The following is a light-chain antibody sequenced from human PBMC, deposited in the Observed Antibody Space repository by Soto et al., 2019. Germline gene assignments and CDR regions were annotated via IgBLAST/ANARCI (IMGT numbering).Light chain of an antibody. J-gene: IGLJ2*01. CDR3: SSHTSSGTLV. CDR1: SSDVGCYNY. Sequence: QSALTQPASVSGSPGQSITISCTGTSSDVGCYNYVSWYQQHPGKAPKLMIYDVSNRPSGVSNRFSGSKSGNTASLTISGLQAEDEAYYYCSSHTSSGTLVFGGGTKLTVL. V-gene: IGLV2-14*01. CDR2: DVS.